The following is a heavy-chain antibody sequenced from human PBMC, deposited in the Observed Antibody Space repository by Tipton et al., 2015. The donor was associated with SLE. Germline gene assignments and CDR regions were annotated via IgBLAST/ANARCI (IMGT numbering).Heavy chain of an antibody. D-gene: IGHD2-15*01. J-gene: IGHJ3*02. CDR2: IGSRVNTI. CDR3: ARVGKYCPGGGCYSGFGAFDI. CDR1: GFTFSDYY. V-gene: IGHV3-11*04. Sequence: SLRLSCAASGFTFSDYYMTWIRQAPGKGLEWVSYIGSRVNTIYYADSVKGRFTISRDNAQNSLYLQLNSLRAEDTAVYYCARVGKYCPGGGCYSGFGAFDIWGQGTMVTVSS.